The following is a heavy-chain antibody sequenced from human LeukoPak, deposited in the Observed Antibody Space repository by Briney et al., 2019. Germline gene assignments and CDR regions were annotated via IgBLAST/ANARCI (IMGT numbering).Heavy chain of an antibody. J-gene: IGHJ6*03. CDR1: GGSISSSSYY. CDR3: ARQDGGYYYYYYMDV. V-gene: IGHV4-39*01. CDR2: IYYSGST. Sequence: PSETLSLTCTVSGGSISSSSYYWRWIRQPPGKGLEWIVSIYYSGSTYYNPSLKSRVTISVDTSKNQFSLKLSSVTAADTAVYYCARQDGGYYYYYYMDVWGKGTTVTVSS.